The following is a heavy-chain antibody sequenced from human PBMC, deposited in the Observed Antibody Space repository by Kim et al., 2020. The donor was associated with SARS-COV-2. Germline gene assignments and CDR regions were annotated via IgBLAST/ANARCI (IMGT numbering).Heavy chain of an antibody. CDR2: INHSGST. D-gene: IGHD2-15*01. V-gene: IGHV4-34*01. CDR1: GGSFSGYY. Sequence: SETLSLTCAVYGGSFSGYYWSWIRQPPGKGLEWIGEINHSGSTNYNPSLKSRVTISVDTSKNQFSLKLSSVTAADTAVYYCARGDDDIVVVVAATSGFVYWGQGTLVTVSS. CDR3: ARGDDDIVVVVAATSGFVY. J-gene: IGHJ4*02.